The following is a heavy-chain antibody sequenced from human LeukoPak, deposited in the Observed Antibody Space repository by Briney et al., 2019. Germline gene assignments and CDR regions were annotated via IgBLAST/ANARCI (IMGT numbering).Heavy chain of an antibody. V-gene: IGHV3-74*01. Sequence: PGGALSLSCLPTGWTFISSLLHGVGQTRGRGGVWVCPIQTDGSSTDYADCVKGRFTISRDNARDTLYLQMDSLRVEDTAVYYCVRETRIGSSGTQGWFDPWGQGTLVTVSS. CDR1: GWTFISSL. J-gene: IGHJ5*02. CDR3: VRETRIGSSGTQGWFDP. CDR2: IQTDGSST. D-gene: IGHD1-1*01.